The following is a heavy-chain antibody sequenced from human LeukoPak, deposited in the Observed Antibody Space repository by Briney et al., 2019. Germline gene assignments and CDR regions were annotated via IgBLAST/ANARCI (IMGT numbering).Heavy chain of an antibody. CDR2: INHSGST. Sequence: SETLSLTCAVYGGSFSGYYWSWIRQPPGKGLEWIGEINHSGSTNYNPSLKSRVTISVDTSKNQFSLKLSSVTAADTAVYCCARGQYDYVWGSYRHNKFDYWGQGTLVTVSS. D-gene: IGHD3-16*02. V-gene: IGHV4-34*01. J-gene: IGHJ4*02. CDR1: GGSFSGYY. CDR3: ARGQYDYVWGSYRHNKFDY.